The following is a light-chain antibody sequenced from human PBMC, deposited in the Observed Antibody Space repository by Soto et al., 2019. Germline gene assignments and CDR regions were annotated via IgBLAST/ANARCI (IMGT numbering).Light chain of an antibody. CDR2: DAS. Sequence: EILLTQSPSTLPLSPGERATLSCRASQSVSSYLAWYQQKPGQAPRLLIYDASNRATGIPARFSGSGSGTDFTLTISSLEPEDFAVYYCQQRSNWPLTFGGGTKV. V-gene: IGKV3-11*01. J-gene: IGKJ4*01. CDR3: QQRSNWPLT. CDR1: QSVSSY.